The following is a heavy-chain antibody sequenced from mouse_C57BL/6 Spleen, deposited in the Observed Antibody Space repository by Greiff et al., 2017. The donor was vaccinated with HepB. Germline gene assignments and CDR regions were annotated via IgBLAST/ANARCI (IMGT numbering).Heavy chain of an antibody. CDR2: IDPEDGET. CDR1: GFNIKDYY. CDR3: ARSLPGAMDY. V-gene: IGHV14-2*01. Sequence: EVQLQESGAELVKPGASVKLSCTASGFNIKDYYMHWVKQRTEQGLEWIGRIDPEDGETKYAPNFQGKATITADTSSNTAYLQLSSLTSEDTAVYYCARSLPGAMDYWGQGTSVTVSS. J-gene: IGHJ4*01. D-gene: IGHD2-1*01.